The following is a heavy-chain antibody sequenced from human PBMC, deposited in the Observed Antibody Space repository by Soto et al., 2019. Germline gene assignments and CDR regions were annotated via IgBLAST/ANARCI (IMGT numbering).Heavy chain of an antibody. V-gene: IGHV1-18*01. CDR2: VNTYNGRT. CDR1: GYIFTDYG. D-gene: IGHD3-9*01. J-gene: IGHJ4*02. CDR3: ARVPIFLRYSDWLLDSFLDY. Sequence: QIHLVQSGAEVRKPGASVKVTCKASGYIFTDYGITWVRQAPGQGLEWMGWVNTYNGRTNSAEIVQYRVASATDTSTRTAYMEVRSLRSDDTAVYYCARVPIFLRYSDWLLDSFLDYWGQGTLVTVSS.